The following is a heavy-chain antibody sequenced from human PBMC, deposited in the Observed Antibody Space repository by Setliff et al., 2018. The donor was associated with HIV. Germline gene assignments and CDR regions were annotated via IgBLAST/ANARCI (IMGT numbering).Heavy chain of an antibody. CDR2: IYTSGST. CDR1: GGSISSYY. CDR3: ARGLSFYDPGGFDY. Sequence: PSETLSLTCTVSGGSISSYYWSWIRQPAGKGLEWIGRIYTSGSTNYNPSLKSRVTMSVDTSKNQFSLKLSSVTAADTAGYYCARGLSFYDPGGFDYWGQGTLVTVSS. V-gene: IGHV4-4*07. D-gene: IGHD3-22*01. J-gene: IGHJ4*02.